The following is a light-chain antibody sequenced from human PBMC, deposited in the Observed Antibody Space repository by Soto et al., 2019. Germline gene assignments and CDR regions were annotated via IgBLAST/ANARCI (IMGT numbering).Light chain of an antibody. CDR2: DAS. V-gene: IGKV1-5*01. CDR1: QNVDNW. J-gene: IGKJ1*01. CDR3: QRYHSNSRT. Sequence: DIQMTQSPSTLSASVGDRVTITCRASQNVDNWVAWYQQKPGKSPKFLIYDASNLESGVPSRFSGRGSGTEFTLTISSLQPDDFATYYCQRYHSNSRTFGQGTRV.